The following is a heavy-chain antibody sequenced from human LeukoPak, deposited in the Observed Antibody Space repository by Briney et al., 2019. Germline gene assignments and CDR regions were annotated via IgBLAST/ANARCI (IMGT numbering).Heavy chain of an antibody. CDR3: ATGRDGYNKGAFDI. CDR2: IYSSGAT. V-gene: IGHV4-61*02. CDR1: GDSISSGTYY. Sequence: SQTLSLTCTVSGDSISSGTYYWSWIRQPAGKGLEWIGRIYSSGATNYNPSLKSRVTISVDTSKNQFSLKLSSVTAADTAVYYCATGRDGYNKGAFDIWGQGTMVTVSS. J-gene: IGHJ3*02. D-gene: IGHD5-24*01.